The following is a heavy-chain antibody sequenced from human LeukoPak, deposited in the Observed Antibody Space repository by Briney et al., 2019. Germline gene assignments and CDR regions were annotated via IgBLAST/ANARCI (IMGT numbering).Heavy chain of an antibody. V-gene: IGHV4-59*01. D-gene: IGHD5-12*01. J-gene: IGHJ4*02. CDR1: GGSISSYY. CDR3: ARLNIAGGFDY. Sequence: SETLSLTCTVSGGSISSYYWSWIRQPPGKGLEWIGYIYYSGSTNYNPSLKSRVTISVDTSKNQFSLKLSSVTAADTAVYYCARLNIAGGFDYWGQGTLVTVSS. CDR2: IYYSGST.